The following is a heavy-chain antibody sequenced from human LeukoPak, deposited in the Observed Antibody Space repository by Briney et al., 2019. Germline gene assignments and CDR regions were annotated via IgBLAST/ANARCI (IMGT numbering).Heavy chain of an antibody. CDR1: GFTVSNNY. V-gene: IGHV3-53*01. J-gene: IGHJ3*02. D-gene: IGHD1-14*01. Sequence: GGSLGLSCTASGFTVSNNYMSWVRQAPGKGLEWVSISYSDSNTNYADSVKGRFTISRDTSQNTLSLQMNSLRAEDTAAYYCVRKNRDFNAAFDIWGQGTVVTVSS. CDR2: SYSDSNT. CDR3: VRKNRDFNAAFDI.